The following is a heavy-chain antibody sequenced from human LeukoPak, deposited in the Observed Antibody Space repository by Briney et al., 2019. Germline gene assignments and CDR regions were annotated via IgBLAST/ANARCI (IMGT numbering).Heavy chain of an antibody. V-gene: IGHV1-69*13. Sequence: ASVKVSCKASGGTFSSDAIIWVRQAPGQGLEWMGGIIPIFGSATYAQNFQGRVTITADESTSTVYMELSSLRSEDTAVYYCTRDSLYYDFWSGSRGAFDIWGQGTMVTVSS. CDR2: IIPIFGSA. D-gene: IGHD3-3*01. CDR1: GGTFSSDA. CDR3: TRDSLYYDFWSGSRGAFDI. J-gene: IGHJ3*02.